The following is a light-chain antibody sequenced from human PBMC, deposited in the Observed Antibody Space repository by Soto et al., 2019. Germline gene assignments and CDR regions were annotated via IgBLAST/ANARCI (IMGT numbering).Light chain of an antibody. CDR3: CSYAGYYSSV. V-gene: IGLV2-11*01. Sequence: QSALTQPRSVSGSPGQSVTISCTGTSSDVGTYNYVSWYQQHPDKAPKLMIHDVTKRPSGVPDRFSGSKSGNTASLTISGLQAEDEADYHCCSYAGYYSSVCGGGTKVTVL. J-gene: IGLJ2*01. CDR2: DVT. CDR1: SSDVGTYNY.